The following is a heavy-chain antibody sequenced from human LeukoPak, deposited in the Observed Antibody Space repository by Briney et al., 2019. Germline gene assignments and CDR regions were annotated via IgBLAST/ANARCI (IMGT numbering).Heavy chain of an antibody. Sequence: GGSLRLSCAASGFTFNAYSIHWVRQAPGKGLEWMSLISYDGFNKYYADSVKGRFTISRDNSKNTLYLQMNSLRVDDTAVYYCARDQAPYSRGVVNAFDIWGQGTMVIVSS. CDR3: ARDQAPYSRGVVNAFDI. CDR1: GFTFNAYS. V-gene: IGHV3-30-3*01. D-gene: IGHD3-22*01. J-gene: IGHJ3*02. CDR2: ISYDGFNK.